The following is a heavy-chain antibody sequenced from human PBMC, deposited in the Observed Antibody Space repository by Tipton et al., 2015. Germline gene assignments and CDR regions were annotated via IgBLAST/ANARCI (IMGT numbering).Heavy chain of an antibody. Sequence: LRLSCTVSGGSVNNAGYYWSWIRQHPTKGLEWIGYIFYSGSAFYNPSLKSRVSISVDTSENQFSLKLSSVTAADSAVYYCASGGILGYFDYWGQGTLITVSS. CDR1: GGSVNNAGYY. D-gene: IGHD3-16*01. CDR3: ASGGILGYFDY. CDR2: IFYSGSA. J-gene: IGHJ4*02. V-gene: IGHV4-31*03.